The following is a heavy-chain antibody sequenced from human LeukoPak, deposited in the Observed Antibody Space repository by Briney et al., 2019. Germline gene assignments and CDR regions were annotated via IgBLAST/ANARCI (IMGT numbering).Heavy chain of an antibody. D-gene: IGHD3-10*01. J-gene: IGHJ4*02. CDR3: ARGRYGSGSYRRGSFDY. Sequence: SETLSLTCAVYGGSFSGYYWSWIRQPPGKGLEWLGEINHSGSTNYNPSLKSRVTISVDTSKNQFSLKLSSVTAADTAVYYCARGRYGSGSYRRGSFDYWGQGTLVTVSS. CDR1: GGSFSGYY. V-gene: IGHV4-34*01. CDR2: INHSGST.